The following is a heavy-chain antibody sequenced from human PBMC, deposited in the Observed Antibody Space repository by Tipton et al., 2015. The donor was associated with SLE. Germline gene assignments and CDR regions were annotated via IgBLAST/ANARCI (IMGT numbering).Heavy chain of an antibody. CDR2: ISPSSTYI. D-gene: IGHD3-10*01. J-gene: IGHJ3*02. CDR3: ARDRAMVQVLDAFYI. V-gene: IGHV3-21*03. Sequence: SLRLSCAASGFTFSNYWMHWVRQAPGKGLEWVSSISPSSTYIYYADSVRGRFTISRDNAKNSVHLQMNSLRAEDTGVYYCARDRAMVQVLDAFYIWGQGTMVTVSS. CDR1: GFTFSNYW.